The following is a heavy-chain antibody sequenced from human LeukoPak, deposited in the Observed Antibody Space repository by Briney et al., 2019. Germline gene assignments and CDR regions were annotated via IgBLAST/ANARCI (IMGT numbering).Heavy chain of an antibody. CDR3: ARGGVYCSGGSCPNNWFDP. J-gene: IGHJ5*02. CDR2: ISAYNGNT. CDR1: GYTFTNFG. V-gene: IGHV1-18*01. Sequence: ASVKVSCKASGYTFTNFGITWVRQAPGQGLEWMALISAYNGNTNYAQKFQGRVTMTTDTSTSTAYMELRSLRSDDTAVYYCARGGVYCSGGSCPNNWFDPGAREPWSPSPQ. D-gene: IGHD2-15*01.